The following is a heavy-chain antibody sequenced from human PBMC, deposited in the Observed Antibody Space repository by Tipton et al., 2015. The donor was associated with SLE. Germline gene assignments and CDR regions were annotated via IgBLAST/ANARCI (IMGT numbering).Heavy chain of an antibody. CDR1: GGSISGYS. V-gene: IGHV4-59*01. CDR2: IYYSGYT. CDR3: ARGERWLRGAFEI. D-gene: IGHD5-24*01. Sequence: TLSLTCTVSGGSISGYSWSWIRQSPGKRLEWIGYIYYSGYTNYNPSLKSRVTISIDTSQNQFSLKLSSVIAADTAVYYCARGERWLRGAFEIWGQGTMVTVSS. J-gene: IGHJ3*02.